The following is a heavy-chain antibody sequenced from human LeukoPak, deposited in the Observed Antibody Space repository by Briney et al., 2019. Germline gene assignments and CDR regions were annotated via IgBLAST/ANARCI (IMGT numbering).Heavy chain of an antibody. Sequence: ASVKVSCKASGYTFTGYYMHWVRQAPGQGLEWMGGIIPIFGTANYAQKFQGRVTITADESTSTAYMELSSLRSEDTAAYYCARDLYHDYGGNSGDYWGQGTLVTVSS. CDR3: ARDLYHDYGGNSGDY. CDR1: GYTFTGYY. V-gene: IGHV1-69*13. D-gene: IGHD4-23*01. J-gene: IGHJ4*02. CDR2: IIPIFGTA.